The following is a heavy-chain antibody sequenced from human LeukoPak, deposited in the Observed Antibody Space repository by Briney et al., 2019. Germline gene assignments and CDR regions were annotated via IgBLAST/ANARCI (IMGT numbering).Heavy chain of an antibody. J-gene: IGHJ4*02. Sequence: GGSLTLSCAASGFTFNICGLHWVRQAPGKALEWLAVIGDDGRNKWYGDSVKGRFTISRDNSKNTVYLQMNSLRAEDTAVYYCVKDRHGHYTFDYWGQGTLVTVSS. CDR3: VKDRHGHYTFDY. D-gene: IGHD3-22*01. CDR1: GFTFNICG. CDR2: IGDDGRNK. V-gene: IGHV3-30*02.